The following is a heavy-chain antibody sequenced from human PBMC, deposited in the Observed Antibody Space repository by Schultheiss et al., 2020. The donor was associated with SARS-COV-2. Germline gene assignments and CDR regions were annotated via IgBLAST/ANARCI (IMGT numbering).Heavy chain of an antibody. D-gene: IGHD6-19*01. V-gene: IGHV3-74*01. CDR3: ARSSIAVAGTRARYFDL. Sequence: GGSLRLSCAASGFTFSSYAMHWVRQAPGKGLVWVSRINSDGSSTSYADSVKGRFTISRDNSKNTLYLQMNSLRAEDTAVYYCARSSIAVAGTRARYFDLWGRGTLVTVSS. J-gene: IGHJ2*01. CDR2: INSDGSST. CDR1: GFTFSSYA.